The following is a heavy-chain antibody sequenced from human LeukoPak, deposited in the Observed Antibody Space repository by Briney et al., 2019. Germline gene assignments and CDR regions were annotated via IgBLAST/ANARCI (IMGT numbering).Heavy chain of an antibody. Sequence: HPGGSLRLSCAASGFTFSGYWMSWVRQAPGKGLEWVANINQDGSQKYYVDSVKGRFTISRDNAKNSLYLQMNSLRAEDTAVYYCATVRTFTNFDYWGQGTLVTVPS. CDR3: ATVRTFTNFDY. V-gene: IGHV3-7*05. CDR2: INQDGSQK. J-gene: IGHJ4*02. CDR1: GFTFSGYW.